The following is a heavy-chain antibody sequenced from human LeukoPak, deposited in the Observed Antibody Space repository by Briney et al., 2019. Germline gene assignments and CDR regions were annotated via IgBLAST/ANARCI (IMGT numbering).Heavy chain of an antibody. V-gene: IGHV4-61*02. Sequence: SQTLSLTCTVYGDSISSGDYYWSWVRQPAGKGLEWIGRISSSGSTNYNRSLKSRVTISVDTSKNQFSLKLSSVTAAYTAVYYCATSGWYLLPGVYWGQGTLVTVSS. CDR2: ISSSGST. J-gene: IGHJ4*02. CDR1: GDSISSGDYY. D-gene: IGHD6-19*01. CDR3: ATSGWYLLPGVY.